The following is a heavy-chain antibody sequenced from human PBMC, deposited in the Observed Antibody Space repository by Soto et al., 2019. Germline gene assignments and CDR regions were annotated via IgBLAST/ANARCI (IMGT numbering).Heavy chain of an antibody. J-gene: IGHJ4*02. CDR2: IYYSGST. Sequence: PLSLTCTVSGGSISSGGYDWSWIRQHPGKCLEWIGYIYYSGSTYYNPSLKSRVTISVDTSKNQFSLKLSSVTAADTAVYYCARVSNRIVVVITHWGKGTLVTVSS. V-gene: IGHV4-31*03. CDR3: ARVSNRIVVVITH. D-gene: IGHD3-22*01. CDR1: GGSISSGGYD.